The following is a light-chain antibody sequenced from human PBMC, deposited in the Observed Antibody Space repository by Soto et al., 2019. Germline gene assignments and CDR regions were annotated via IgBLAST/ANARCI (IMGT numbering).Light chain of an antibody. CDR3: MQATHFPRT. J-gene: IGKJ2*01. CDR2: KIS. CDR1: QSVVHSDGNIY. Sequence: DVVMTQTPLSYVTVGQPASISCRSSQSVVHSDGNIYLSWLHQRPGQPPRLLLYKISNRFSGVPDRFSGSGAGTDFTLRISRAAADDVGVYYCMQATHFPRTFGQGTTLDIK. V-gene: IGKV2-24*01.